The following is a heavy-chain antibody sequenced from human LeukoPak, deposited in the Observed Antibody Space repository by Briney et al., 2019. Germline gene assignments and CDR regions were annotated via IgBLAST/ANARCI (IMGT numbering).Heavy chain of an antibody. CDR3: ARGEGRRYYDSSGWDFDV. V-gene: IGHV1-2*02. J-gene: IGHJ2*01. Sequence: ASVKVSCKASGYSFTDYHMHWVRQAPGQGLEWMGWINPNSGGTNYAQKFQGRVTMTRDTSISTAYMELRRLTSDDTAMYYCARGEGRRYYDSSGWDFDVWGRGTLVTVSS. CDR2: INPNSGGT. CDR1: GYSFTDYH. D-gene: IGHD3-22*01.